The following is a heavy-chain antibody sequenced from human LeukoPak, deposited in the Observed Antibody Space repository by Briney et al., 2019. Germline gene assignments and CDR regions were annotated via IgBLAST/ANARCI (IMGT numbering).Heavy chain of an antibody. V-gene: IGHV3-21*05. D-gene: IGHD3-10*01. CDR2: ISSSSSYT. J-gene: IGHJ4*02. Sequence: GRSLRLSCAASGFTFSSYGMHWVRQAPGMGLEWVSYISSSSSYTNYADSVKGRFTISRDNAKNSLYLQMNSLRAEDTAVYYCARDWYGSGRIDYWGQGTLVTVSS. CDR1: GFTFSSYG. CDR3: ARDWYGSGRIDY.